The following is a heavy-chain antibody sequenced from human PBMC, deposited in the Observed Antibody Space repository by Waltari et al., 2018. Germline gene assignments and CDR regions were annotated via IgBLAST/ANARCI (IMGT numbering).Heavy chain of an antibody. Sequence: QVQLQQWGAGLLKPSETLSLTCAVYGGSFSGYYWSWIRQPPGKGLAWIGEINHSGSTNYNPSLKSRVTISVDTSKNQFSLKLSSVTTADTAVYYCARVWGEMATMNSRARGSDYFDYWGQGTLVTVSS. CDR3: ARVWGEMATMNSRARGSDYFDY. V-gene: IGHV4-34*01. CDR1: GGSFSGYY. J-gene: IGHJ4*02. CDR2: INHSGST. D-gene: IGHD5-12*01.